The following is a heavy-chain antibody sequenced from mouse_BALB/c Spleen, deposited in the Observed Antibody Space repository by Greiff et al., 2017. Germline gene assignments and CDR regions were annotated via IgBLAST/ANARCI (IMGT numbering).Heavy chain of an antibody. Sequence: EVMLVESGAELVKPGASVKLSCTASGFNIKDTYMHWVKQRPEQGLEWIGRIDPANGNTKYDPKFQGKATITADTSSNTAYLQLSSLTSEDTAVYYCASELGYAMDYWGQGTSVTVSS. CDR1: GFNIKDTY. CDR2: IDPANGNT. D-gene: IGHD4-1*01. J-gene: IGHJ4*01. CDR3: ASELGYAMDY. V-gene: IGHV14-3*02.